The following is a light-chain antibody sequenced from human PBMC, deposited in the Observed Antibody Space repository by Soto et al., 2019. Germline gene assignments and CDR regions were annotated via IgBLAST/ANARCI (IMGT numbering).Light chain of an antibody. Sequence: QSALTQPASVSGSPGQSITISCTGTSSDVGGYNFVSWYQQHPDRAPQLMIYDVSNRPSGVSNRFSGSKSGNTASLTISGLQADDEADYYCSSYTASTTWVFGGGTKLTVL. CDR2: DVS. V-gene: IGLV2-14*01. J-gene: IGLJ2*01. CDR3: SSYTASTTWV. CDR1: SSDVGGYNF.